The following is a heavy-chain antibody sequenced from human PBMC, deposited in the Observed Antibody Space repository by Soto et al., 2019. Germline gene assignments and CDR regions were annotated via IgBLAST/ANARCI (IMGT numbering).Heavy chain of an antibody. CDR1: GFSFSSKW. Sequence: EVQLVESGGGLVQPGGYVRLSCAASGFSFSSKWMHWVRHAPGKGLVWVSRINTDGSSTSHADFVKGRFTISRDNAKNTLYLQMNSLRTEDTAVYYCAREDFGVFSVAYFDYWGQGTLVTVSS. D-gene: IGHD3-3*01. CDR2: INTDGSST. V-gene: IGHV3-74*01. J-gene: IGHJ4*02. CDR3: AREDFGVFSVAYFDY.